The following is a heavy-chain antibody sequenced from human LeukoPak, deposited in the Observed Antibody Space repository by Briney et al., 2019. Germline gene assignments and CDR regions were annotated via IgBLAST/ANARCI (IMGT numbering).Heavy chain of an antibody. CDR2: ISYDGSNK. D-gene: IGHD1-26*01. J-gene: IGHJ4*02. CDR3: AKVAPGAPPTYFDS. CDR1: GFTFSSYG. Sequence: PGRSLRLSCAASGFTFSSYGMHWVRQAPGKGLEWVAVISYDGSNKYYADSVKGRFTISRDNTKNTLYLQMNSLRAEDTAVYYCAKVAPGAPPTYFDSWGQGTLVTVSS. V-gene: IGHV3-30*18.